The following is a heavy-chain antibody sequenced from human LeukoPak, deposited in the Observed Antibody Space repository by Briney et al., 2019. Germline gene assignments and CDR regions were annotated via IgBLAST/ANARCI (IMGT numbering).Heavy chain of an antibody. D-gene: IGHD3-16*02. CDR1: GYSFTSYD. Sequence: ASVTVSFKASGYSFTSYDFNWVRQATGQGLEWMGWMNPNSGNRGYAQKFQGRVTMTRNTSISTAYMELSSLRSEDTAVYYCARGDDYVWGSNRRAKGYWGQGTLVTVSS. V-gene: IGHV1-8*01. J-gene: IGHJ4*02. CDR2: MNPNSGNR. CDR3: ARGDDYVWGSNRRAKGY.